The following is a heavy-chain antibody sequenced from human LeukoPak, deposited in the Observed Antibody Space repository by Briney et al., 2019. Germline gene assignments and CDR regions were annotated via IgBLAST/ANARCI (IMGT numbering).Heavy chain of an antibody. J-gene: IGHJ5*02. Sequence: SETLSLTCTVSGGSISSSSYYWGWIRQPPGKGLEWIGSIYYSGSTYYNPSLKSRVTISVDTSKNQFSLKLSSVTAADTAVYYCARDVGVGAARPFDPWGQGTPVTVSS. CDR3: ARDVGVGAARPFDP. V-gene: IGHV4-39*07. D-gene: IGHD6-6*01. CDR2: IYYSGST. CDR1: GGSISSSSYY.